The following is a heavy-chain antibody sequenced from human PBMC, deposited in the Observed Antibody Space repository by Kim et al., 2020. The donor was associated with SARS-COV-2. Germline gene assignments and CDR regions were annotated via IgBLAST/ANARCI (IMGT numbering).Heavy chain of an antibody. V-gene: IGHV4-59*13. Sequence: SETLSLTCTVSGGSISSYYWSWIRQPPGKGLEWIGYIYYSGSTNYNPSLKSRVTISVDTSKNQFSLKLSSVTAADTAVYYCARDGKSGSYVRYWGQGTLVTVSS. J-gene: IGHJ4*02. CDR1: GGSISSYY. CDR2: IYYSGST. D-gene: IGHD1-26*01. CDR3: ARDGKSGSYVRY.